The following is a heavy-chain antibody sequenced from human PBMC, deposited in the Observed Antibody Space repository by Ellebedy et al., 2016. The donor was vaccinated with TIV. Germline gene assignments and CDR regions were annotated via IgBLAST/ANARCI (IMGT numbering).Heavy chain of an antibody. D-gene: IGHD1-14*01. CDR3: TRGGTTGFDP. J-gene: IGHJ5*02. CDR1: GYTFTSYD. Sequence: AASVNVSCKASGYTFTSYDMHWVRQATGQGLERMGWMNPKSGKTGYAKKFQDRVTMTTNTSINAAYMNVSSLRFEDTAVYYCTRGGTTGFDPWGQGTLVIVSS. CDR2: MNPKSGKT. V-gene: IGHV1-8*01.